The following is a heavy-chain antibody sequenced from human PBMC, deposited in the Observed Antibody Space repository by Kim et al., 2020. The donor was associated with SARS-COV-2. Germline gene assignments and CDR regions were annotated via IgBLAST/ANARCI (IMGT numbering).Heavy chain of an antibody. Sequence: GGSLRLSCAASGFTFSSYGMHWVRQAPGKGLEWVAVISYDGSNKYYADSVKGRFTISRDNSKNTLYLQMNSLRAEDTAVYYCAKESEVGASKRGNYYYYGMDVWGQGTTVTVSS. CDR1: GFTFSSYG. CDR3: AKESEVGASKRGNYYYYGMDV. CDR2: ISYDGSNK. V-gene: IGHV3-30*18. J-gene: IGHJ6*02. D-gene: IGHD1-26*01.